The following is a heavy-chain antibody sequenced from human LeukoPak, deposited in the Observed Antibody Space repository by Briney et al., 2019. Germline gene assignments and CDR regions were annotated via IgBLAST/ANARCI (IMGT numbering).Heavy chain of an antibody. CDR1: GGSISTYY. V-gene: IGHV4-59*01. D-gene: IGHD6-6*01. CDR2: IYYSGST. Sequence: SETLSPTCTVSGGSISTYYWSWIRQPPGKGLEWIGYIYYSGSTNYNPSLKSRVTISVDTSKNQFSLKVRSVTAADTAVYYCARGGSIAARGNYWYFDLWGRGTLVTVSS. CDR3: ARGGSIAARGNYWYFDL. J-gene: IGHJ2*01.